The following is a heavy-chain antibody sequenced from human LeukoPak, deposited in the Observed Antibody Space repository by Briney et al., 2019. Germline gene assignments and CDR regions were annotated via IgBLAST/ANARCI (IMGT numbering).Heavy chain of an antibody. J-gene: IGHJ5*02. Sequence: PSETLSLTCSVSGDSIIGYYWGWIRQPPGKGLEWIGSIYYSGSTYYNPSLKSRVTISVDTSKNQFSLKLSSVTAADTAVYYCARVQSRLSWFDPWGQGTLVTVSS. V-gene: IGHV4-39*07. CDR2: IYYSGST. CDR1: GDSIIGYY. CDR3: ARVQSRLSWFDP.